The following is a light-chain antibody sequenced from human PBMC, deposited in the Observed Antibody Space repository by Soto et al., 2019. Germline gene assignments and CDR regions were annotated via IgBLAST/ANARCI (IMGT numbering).Light chain of an antibody. CDR1: QSISGW. J-gene: IGKJ4*01. CDR3: QQANSFPLT. V-gene: IGKV1-5*03. Sequence: DIQMTQSPSTLSASVGERVTITCRASQSISGWLAWYQQKPGKAPKLLIYKASSLETGVPSRFSGSGSGTDFALTINSLQPEDSATYYCQQANSFPLTFGGGTKVDIK. CDR2: KAS.